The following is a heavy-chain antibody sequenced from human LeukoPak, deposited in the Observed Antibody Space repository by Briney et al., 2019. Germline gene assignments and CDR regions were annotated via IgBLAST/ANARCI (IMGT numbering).Heavy chain of an antibody. CDR2: IYHSGST. D-gene: IGHD6-19*01. Sequence: TSETLSLTCAVSGYSISSGYYWGWIRQPPGKGLEWIGSIYHSGSTYYNPSLKSRVTISVDTSKNQFSLKLSSVTAADTAVYYCASTLQWLSTYFDDWGQGALVTVSS. CDR1: GYSISSGYY. J-gene: IGHJ4*02. V-gene: IGHV4-38-2*01. CDR3: ASTLQWLSTYFDD.